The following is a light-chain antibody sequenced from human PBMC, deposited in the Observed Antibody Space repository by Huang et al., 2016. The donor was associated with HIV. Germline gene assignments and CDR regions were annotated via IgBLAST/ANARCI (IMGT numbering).Light chain of an antibody. J-gene: IGKJ2*01. CDR3: QQYNSYSRT. CDR2: QAS. Sequence: DIQMTQSPSTLSASVGDRVTITCRASQRISSWLAWYQQKPGKAPKLLSYQASSLESGVPSRFSGSGSGTEFTLTISSLQPDDFATYYCQQYNSYSRTFGQGTKLEIK. V-gene: IGKV1-5*03. CDR1: QRISSW.